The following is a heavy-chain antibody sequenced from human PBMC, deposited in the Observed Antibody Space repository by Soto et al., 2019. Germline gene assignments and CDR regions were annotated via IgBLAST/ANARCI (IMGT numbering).Heavy chain of an antibody. D-gene: IGHD2-21*02. CDR2: IYYSGST. J-gene: IGHJ5*02. CDR3: ARGEETAYCGGDCSPSDWFDP. CDR1: GGSISSGDYY. Sequence: SETLSLTCTVSGGSISSGDYYWSWIRQPPGKGLEWIGYIYYSGSTYYNPSLKSRVTKSVDTSKNQFSLKLSSVTAADTAVYYCARGEETAYCGGDCSPSDWFDPWGQGTLVTVSS. V-gene: IGHV4-30-4*01.